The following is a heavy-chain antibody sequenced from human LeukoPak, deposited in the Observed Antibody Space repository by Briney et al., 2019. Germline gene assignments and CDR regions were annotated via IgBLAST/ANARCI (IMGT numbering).Heavy chain of an antibody. V-gene: IGHV4-39*07. Sequence: SETLSLTCTVSRGSIGSYYWSWIRQPPGKGLEWIGSIYYSGSTYYNPSLKSRVTISVDMSKNQFSLKLSSVTAADTAVYYCARGGYSLDYWGQGTLVTVSS. J-gene: IGHJ4*02. D-gene: IGHD5-18*01. CDR1: RGSIGSYY. CDR2: IYYSGST. CDR3: ARGGYSLDY.